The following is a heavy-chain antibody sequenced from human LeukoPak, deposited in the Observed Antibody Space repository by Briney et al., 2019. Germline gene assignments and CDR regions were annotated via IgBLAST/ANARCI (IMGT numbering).Heavy chain of an antibody. CDR1: RFTFSSYT. D-gene: IGHD5-24*01. J-gene: IGHJ4*02. Sequence: PGRSLRLSCAASRFTFSSYTMHWVRQAPGKGLEWVAHIKEDGTEEYYIDSVEGRLTISRDDAKNSLYLQMNSLRAEDTAVYYCAKERWLQASIDYWGQGTLVTVSS. CDR2: IKEDGTEE. V-gene: IGHV3-7*04. CDR3: AKERWLQASIDY.